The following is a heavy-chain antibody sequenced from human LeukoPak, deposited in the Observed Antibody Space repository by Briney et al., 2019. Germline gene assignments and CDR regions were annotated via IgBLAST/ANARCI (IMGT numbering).Heavy chain of an antibody. Sequence: GGSLRLSCAAYGFTFSSFEMNWVGQAPGKGLEWVSYISSSGSTIYYADSVKGRFTISRDNAKNSLYLQMNSLRAEDTAVYYCARHCGGGSCYAPYDAFDIWGQGTMVTVSS. CDR2: ISSSGSTI. CDR3: ARHCGGGSCYAPYDAFDI. J-gene: IGHJ3*02. V-gene: IGHV3-48*03. CDR1: GFTFSSFE. D-gene: IGHD2-15*01.